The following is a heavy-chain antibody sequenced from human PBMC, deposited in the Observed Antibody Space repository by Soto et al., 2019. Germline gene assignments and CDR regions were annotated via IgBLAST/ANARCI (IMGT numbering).Heavy chain of an antibody. Sequence: GGSLRLSCAASGFTFSRAWMSWVRQAPGKGLEWVGRIKSKFDGETIDYAAPVKGRFTISRDDSKNIVYLQMSSLNTEDTAVYYCATGLLRYYAYWGHGTLVTVSS. CDR2: IKSKFDGETI. J-gene: IGHJ4*01. CDR1: GFTFSRAW. D-gene: IGHD3-9*01. V-gene: IGHV3-15*01. CDR3: ATGLLRYYAY.